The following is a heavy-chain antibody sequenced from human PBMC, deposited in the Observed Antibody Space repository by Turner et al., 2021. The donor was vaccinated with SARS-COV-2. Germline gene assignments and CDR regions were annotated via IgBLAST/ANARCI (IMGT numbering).Heavy chain of an antibody. V-gene: IGHV4-4*02. J-gene: IGHJ5*02. CDR1: GGSISSSNW. CDR3: ARSLRRGAIYTLFDP. D-gene: IGHD3-10*01. CDR2: IYHSGST. Sequence: QVQLQESGPGLVKPSGTLSITCAVSGGSISSSNWWSWVRQPPGKGLEWIGEIYHSGSTNYNPSLKSRVTISVDKSKNQFSLKLSSVTAADTAVYYCARSLRRGAIYTLFDPWGQGTLVTVSS.